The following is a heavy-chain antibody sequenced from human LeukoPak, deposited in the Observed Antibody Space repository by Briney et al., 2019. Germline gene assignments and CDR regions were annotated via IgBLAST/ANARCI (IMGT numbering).Heavy chain of an antibody. CDR1: GYTFTGYF. J-gene: IGHJ4*02. V-gene: IGHV1-2*02. D-gene: IGHD3-9*01. CDR3: ARVHATGYFSLDLGY. Sequence: ASVRVSCKASGYTFTGYFMHWVRQAPGQGLDWMGWINPNTGGTKYAQKFQGRVTMTRDTSIGTAYMELSTVTSDDTAVYFCARVHATGYFSLDLGYWGQGTLVTVSS. CDR2: INPNTGGT.